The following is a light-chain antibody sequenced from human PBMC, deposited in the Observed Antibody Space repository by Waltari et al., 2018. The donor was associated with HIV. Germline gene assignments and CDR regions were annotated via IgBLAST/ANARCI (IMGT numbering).Light chain of an antibody. V-gene: IGLV1-47*01. CDR2: RTN. Sequence: QSVLTQPPSASGTPGQRVTISCSGSSSNIGSNYVYWYQQLPGTTPKLRIYRTNQRPSGGPDRFSGSKSGTSTSLAISVLRSEDEADYYCAAWDDSLSAPVFGGGTKLTVL. J-gene: IGLJ3*02. CDR1: SSNIGSNY. CDR3: AAWDDSLSAPV.